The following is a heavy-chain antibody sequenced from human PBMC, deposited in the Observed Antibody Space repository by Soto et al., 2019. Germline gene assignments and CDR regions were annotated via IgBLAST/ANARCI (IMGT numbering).Heavy chain of an antibody. Sequence: QVQLVQSGAEVKKPGASVKVSCKASGYTFTSYDINWVRQATGQGLEWMGWMNPNSGNTGYAQKFQGRVTMTRTTSIRTAYMVLSSLISEDTAVYYCARMDRGWLTLYYYYGMDGWGKGTTVTVSS. CDR3: ARMDRGWLTLYYYYGMDG. CDR1: GYTFTSYD. D-gene: IGHD2-2*03. CDR2: MNPNSGNT. J-gene: IGHJ6*04. V-gene: IGHV1-8*01.